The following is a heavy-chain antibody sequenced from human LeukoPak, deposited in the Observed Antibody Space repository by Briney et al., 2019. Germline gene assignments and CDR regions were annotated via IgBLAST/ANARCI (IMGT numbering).Heavy chain of an antibody. Sequence: ASVKVSCKASGGTFSSYAISWVRQAPGQGLEWMGGIIPIFGTANYAQKFQGRVTITTDESTSTAYMELSSLRSEDTAVYYCAIPNDYGGKANDYWGQGTLVTVSS. CDR3: AIPNDYGGKANDY. CDR2: IIPIFGTA. CDR1: GGTFSSYA. V-gene: IGHV1-69*05. J-gene: IGHJ4*02. D-gene: IGHD4-23*01.